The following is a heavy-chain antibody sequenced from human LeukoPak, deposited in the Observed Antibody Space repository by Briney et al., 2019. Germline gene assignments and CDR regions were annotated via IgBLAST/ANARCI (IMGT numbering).Heavy chain of an antibody. D-gene: IGHD4-17*01. V-gene: IGHV3-23*01. J-gene: IGHJ4*02. CDR3: AKNRHGDYASLDY. CDR1: GFTFSNYA. CDR2: ISDSGGST. Sequence: GGSLRLSCAASGFTFSNYAMSWVRQAPGKGLEGVSSISDSGGSTYYADSVKGRFTISRDNSKNTLYLQMNSLRAEDTAVYYCAKNRHGDYASLDYWGQGTLVTVSS.